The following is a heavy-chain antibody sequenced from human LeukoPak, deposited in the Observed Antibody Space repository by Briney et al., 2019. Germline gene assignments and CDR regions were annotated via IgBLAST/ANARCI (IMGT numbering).Heavy chain of an antibody. CDR1: GFTFSSYS. Sequence: GGSLRLSCAASGFTFSSYSMNWVRQAPGKGLEWVSSISSSSSYIYYADSVKGRFTISRDNAKNSLYLQMNSLRAEDTAVYYCARREYSSHPGVDSWGQGTLVTVSS. D-gene: IGHD6-6*01. J-gene: IGHJ4*02. CDR3: ARREYSSHPGVDS. CDR2: ISSSSSYI. V-gene: IGHV3-21*01.